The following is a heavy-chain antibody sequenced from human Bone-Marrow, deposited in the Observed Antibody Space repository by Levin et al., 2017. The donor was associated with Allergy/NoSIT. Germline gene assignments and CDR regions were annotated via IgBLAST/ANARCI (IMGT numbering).Heavy chain of an antibody. Sequence: TGGSLRLSCSTSGFTFSSYAMTWVRQAPGKGLEWVSGISGGGVNTYYAGSVKGRFTISRDNSKNTLFLQMNSLRAEDTAVYYCAKGHDYGDPGTYFHFWGQGTLVTVSS. CDR3: AKGHDYGDPGTYFHF. CDR2: ISGGGVNT. D-gene: IGHD4-17*01. V-gene: IGHV3-23*01. J-gene: IGHJ4*02. CDR1: GFTFSSYA.